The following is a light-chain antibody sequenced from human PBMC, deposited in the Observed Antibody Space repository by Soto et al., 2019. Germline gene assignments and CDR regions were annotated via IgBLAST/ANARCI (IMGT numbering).Light chain of an antibody. V-gene: IGKV3-15*01. Sequence: EIVMTQSPATLSVSPGERATLSCSASQSISSNLAWYQQKPGQAPSLLIYAASIRATGFPARFSGSGSGTDFTLTISSLQSEDFAIYYCHQYYSCPRTFGQGTKLEIK. CDR2: AAS. CDR1: QSISSN. CDR3: HQYYSCPRT. J-gene: IGKJ2*01.